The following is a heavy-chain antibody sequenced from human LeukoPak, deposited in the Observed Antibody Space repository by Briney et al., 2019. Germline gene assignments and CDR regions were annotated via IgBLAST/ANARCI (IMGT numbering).Heavy chain of an antibody. D-gene: IGHD1-1*01. CDR2: INHSGST. CDR3: ASQVRLERRYYYYYMDV. CDR1: GGSLSDYY. Sequence: SETLCLTCAVYGGSLSDYYWSWIRQPPGKGLEWIGEINHSGSTNYNPSLKSRVTMSLDTSKNQFSLKLSSVTAADTAVYYCASQVRLERRYYYYYMDVWDKGTTVTVSS. J-gene: IGHJ6*03. V-gene: IGHV4-34*01.